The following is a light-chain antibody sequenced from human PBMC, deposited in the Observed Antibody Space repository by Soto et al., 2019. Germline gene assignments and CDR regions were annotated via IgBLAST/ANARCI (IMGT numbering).Light chain of an antibody. CDR1: RTIRSN. V-gene: IGKV3-15*01. J-gene: IGKJ5*01. CDR2: HAI. Sequence: EIVMTQSPATLSASPGDRATLSCRASRTIRSNLAWYQHKPGQPPTLLIYHAIAWATGIPTRFSGSGSGTEFTLTISSLQSEDFAVYYCQQYNNWPPITFGQGTRLEIK. CDR3: QQYNNWPPIT.